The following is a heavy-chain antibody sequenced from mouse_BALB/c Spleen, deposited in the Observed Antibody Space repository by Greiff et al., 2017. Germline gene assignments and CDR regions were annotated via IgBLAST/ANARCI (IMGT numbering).Heavy chain of an antibody. Sequence: EVQLQESGPELVKPGASVKMSCKASGYTFTSYVMHWVKQKPGQGLEWIGYINPYNDGTKYNEKFKGKATLTSDKSSSTAYMELSSLTSEDSAVYYCARGADGNYGGGFDYWGQGTTLTVSS. CDR1: GYTFTSYV. CDR3: ARGADGNYGGGFDY. D-gene: IGHD2-1*01. V-gene: IGHV1-14*01. J-gene: IGHJ2*01. CDR2: INPYNDGT.